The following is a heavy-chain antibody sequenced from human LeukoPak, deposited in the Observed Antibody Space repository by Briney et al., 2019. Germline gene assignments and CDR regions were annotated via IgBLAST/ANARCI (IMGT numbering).Heavy chain of an antibody. V-gene: IGHV3-21*01. D-gene: IGHD6-19*01. J-gene: IGHJ4*02. CDR2: ISSSGSYI. CDR1: GFTFSSYS. Sequence: GGSLRLSCAASGFTFSSYSMNWVRQAPGKGLEWVSSISSSGSYIYYADSVKGRFTISRDNAKNSLYLQMNSLRAEDTAVYYCARTPYSSGWHNFDYWGQGTLVTVSS. CDR3: ARTPYSSGWHNFDY.